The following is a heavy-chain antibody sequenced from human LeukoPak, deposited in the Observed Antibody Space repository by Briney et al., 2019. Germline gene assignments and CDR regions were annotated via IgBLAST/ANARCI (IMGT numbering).Heavy chain of an antibody. Sequence: GGSLRLSCTASGFTFGDYAMSWFRQAPGKGLEWVGFIRSKAYGGTTEYAASVKGRFTIPRDDSKSIAYLQMNSLKTEDTAVYYCTSHPIMITFGGANYWGQGTLVTVSS. D-gene: IGHD3-16*01. CDR2: IRSKAYGGTT. CDR1: GFTFGDYA. J-gene: IGHJ4*02. V-gene: IGHV3-49*03. CDR3: TSHPIMITFGGANY.